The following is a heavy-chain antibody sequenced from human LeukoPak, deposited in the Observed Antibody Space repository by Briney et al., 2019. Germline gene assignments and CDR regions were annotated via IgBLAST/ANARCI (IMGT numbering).Heavy chain of an antibody. V-gene: IGHV3-48*04. CDR3: ARHVVAVGFDY. Sequence: GGSLRLSCAASGFTFSSYYMNWVRQAPGKGLEWVSYISSSSSTIYYADSVKGRFTISRDNAKNSLCLQMNSLRAEDTAVYYCARHVVAVGFDYWGQGTLVTVSS. CDR2: ISSSSSTI. CDR1: GFTFSSYY. J-gene: IGHJ4*02. D-gene: IGHD3-22*01.